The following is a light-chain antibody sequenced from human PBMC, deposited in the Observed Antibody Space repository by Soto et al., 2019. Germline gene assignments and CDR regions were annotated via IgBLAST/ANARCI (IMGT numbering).Light chain of an antibody. V-gene: IGLV2-8*01. Sequence: QSALTQPPSASGSPGQSVTISCTGTSSVVGGYNYVSWYQQHPGKAPKLMIYEVSKRPSGVPDRFAGSKSGNTASLTVSGLQAEDEADYYCSSYAGVAVVFGKGTKLTVL. CDR1: SSVVGGYNY. CDR2: EVS. J-gene: IGLJ2*01. CDR3: SSYAGVAVV.